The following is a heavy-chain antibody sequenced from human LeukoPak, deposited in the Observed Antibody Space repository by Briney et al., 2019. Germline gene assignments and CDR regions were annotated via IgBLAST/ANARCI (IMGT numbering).Heavy chain of an antibody. J-gene: IGHJ4*02. CDR1: GFTFSSYG. CDR3: ARDRAMVVGSSWYYDY. Sequence: GRSLRLSCAASGFTFSSYGMHWVRQAPGKGLEGVSLIWYDGSNKYYADSVKGRFTISRDNSKNTLNLQRNSLRAEDTALYYCARDRAMVVGSSWYYDYWGQGTLVTVSS. D-gene: IGHD5-18*01. CDR2: IWYDGSNK. V-gene: IGHV3-33*01.